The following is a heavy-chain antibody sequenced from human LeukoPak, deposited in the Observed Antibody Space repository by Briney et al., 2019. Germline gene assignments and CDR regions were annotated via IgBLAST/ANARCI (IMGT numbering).Heavy chain of an antibody. V-gene: IGHV4-39*07. CDR1: GGSISSSSYY. J-gene: IGHJ4*02. CDR3: ARVRLSVDY. CDR2: IYYSGST. Sequence: SEILSLTCTVSGGSISSSSYYWGWIRQPPGKGLEWIGSIYYSGSTYYNPSLKSRVTISVDTSKNQFSLKLSSVTAADTAVYYCARVRLSVDYWGQGTLVTVSS. D-gene: IGHD2/OR15-2a*01.